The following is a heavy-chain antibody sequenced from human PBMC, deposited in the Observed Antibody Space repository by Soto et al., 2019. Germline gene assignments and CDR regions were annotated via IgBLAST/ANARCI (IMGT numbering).Heavy chain of an antibody. CDR2: IDPSDSYT. CDR1: GYSFTSYW. J-gene: IGHJ4*02. CDR3: ASYTYYYDSSGYSGPYYFDY. D-gene: IGHD3-22*01. V-gene: IGHV5-10-1*03. Sequence: EVQLVQSGAEVKKPGESLRISCKGSGYSFTSYWISWVRQMPGKGLEWMGRIDPSDSYTNYSPSFQGHVTISADKSISTAYLQWSSLKASDTAMYYCASYTYYYDSSGYSGPYYFDYWGQGTLVTVSS.